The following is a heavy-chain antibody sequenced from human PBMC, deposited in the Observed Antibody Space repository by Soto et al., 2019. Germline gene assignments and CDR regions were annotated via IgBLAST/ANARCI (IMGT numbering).Heavy chain of an antibody. Sequence: ASVKVSCKASGYSFTDYHIHWVRQPPGQGLEWLGRINPKSGGTSTAQKFQGWVTMTTDTSISTASMELTRLTSDDTAIYYCARCDSTDCSSCVCFFFYNHHMDVCGQGTTVTLAS. CDR1: GYSFTDYH. D-gene: IGHD2-8*02. V-gene: IGHV1-2*04. CDR2: INPKSGGT. J-gene: IGHJ6*01. CDR3: ARCDSTDCSSCVCFFFYNHHMDV.